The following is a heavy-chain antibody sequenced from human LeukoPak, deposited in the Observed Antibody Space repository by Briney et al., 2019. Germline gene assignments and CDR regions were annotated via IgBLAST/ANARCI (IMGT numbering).Heavy chain of an antibody. Sequence: GGSLRLSCAASGFTFSTYWMHWVRQAPGKGLVWVSGMNSDGSGTSYADSVKGRFTISRDNAKNTLPLQVNSLRAEDTAVYFCARDRYYGMDVWGQGTTVTVSS. CDR1: GFTFSTYW. CDR3: ARDRYYGMDV. CDR2: MNSDGSGT. J-gene: IGHJ6*02. V-gene: IGHV3-74*01.